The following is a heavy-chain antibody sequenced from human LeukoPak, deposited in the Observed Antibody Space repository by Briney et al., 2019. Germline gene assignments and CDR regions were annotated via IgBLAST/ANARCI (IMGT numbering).Heavy chain of an antibody. V-gene: IGHV1-18*01. Sequence: ASVKVSCEASGYTFTSYGISWVRQAPGQGLEWMGWISAYNGNTNYAQKLQGRVTMTTDTSTSTAYMELRSLRSDDTAVYYCARDTHGTYSSSWYYYYYGMDVWGQGTTVTVSS. D-gene: IGHD6-13*01. CDR2: ISAYNGNT. CDR1: GYTFTSYG. J-gene: IGHJ6*02. CDR3: ARDTHGTYSSSWYYYYYGMDV.